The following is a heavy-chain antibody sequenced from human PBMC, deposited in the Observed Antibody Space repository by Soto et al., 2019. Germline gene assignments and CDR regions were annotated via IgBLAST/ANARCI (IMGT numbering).Heavy chain of an antibody. CDR1: GFTFSTYA. CDR3: AREEYSYGFGY. Sequence: GGSLRLSCASSGFTFSTYAMAWVRQAPGKGLEWVSGVSASGLNTYYADSVKGRFTISRDNSKNTLYLQMNSLRAEDTAVYYCAREEYSYGFGYWGQGTLVTVSS. D-gene: IGHD5-18*01. CDR2: VSASGLNT. V-gene: IGHV3-23*01. J-gene: IGHJ4*02.